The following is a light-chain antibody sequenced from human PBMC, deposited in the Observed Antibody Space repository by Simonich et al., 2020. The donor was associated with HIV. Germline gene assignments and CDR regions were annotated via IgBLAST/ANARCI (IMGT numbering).Light chain of an antibody. CDR3: QQYNSTLRT. V-gene: IGKV4-1*01. CDR1: RSVLYSSNNKNY. Sequence: DIVMTQSPDSLAVSLGEAATINCKSSRSVLYSSNNKNYLAWYQQKPVQSPKMLIYCACTRESGVPDRFRGSGSGTDCPLTISSLQAEDVAVYYFQQYNSTLRTFGQGTKVE. CDR2: CAC. J-gene: IGKJ1*01.